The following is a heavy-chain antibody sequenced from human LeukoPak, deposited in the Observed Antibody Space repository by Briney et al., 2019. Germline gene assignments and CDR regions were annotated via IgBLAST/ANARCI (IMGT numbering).Heavy chain of an antibody. CDR3: ARHLPHVETTTILDY. J-gene: IGHJ4*02. D-gene: IGHD5-24*01. Sequence: PSETLSLTCTVSGGSISSSSYYWGWIRQPPGKGLEWIGSMYYSGSTFYIPSLKSRVTMSVDTSKNQFSLELTSVTAADTAVYYCARHLPHVETTTILDYWGQGILVTVSP. V-gene: IGHV4-39*01. CDR1: GGSISSSSYY. CDR2: MYYSGST.